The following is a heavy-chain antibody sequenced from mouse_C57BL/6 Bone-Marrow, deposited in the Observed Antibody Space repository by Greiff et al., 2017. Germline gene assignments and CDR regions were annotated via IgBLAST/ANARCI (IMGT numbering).Heavy chain of an antibody. V-gene: IGHV5-6*01. CDR3: ARRGVVALDY. J-gene: IGHJ2*01. CDR1: GFTFSSYG. D-gene: IGHD1-1*01. CDR2: ISSGGSYS. Sequence: EVQVVESGGDLVKPGGSLKLSCAASGFTFSSYGMSWVRQTPDKRLEWVATISSGGSYSTSPDSGEGRFTSSRDNAKNTLYLQMSSLKSEDTAMYYWARRGVVALDYWGQGTTLTVSS.